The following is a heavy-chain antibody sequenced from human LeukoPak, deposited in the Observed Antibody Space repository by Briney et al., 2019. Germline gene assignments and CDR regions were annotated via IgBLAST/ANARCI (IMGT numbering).Heavy chain of an antibody. Sequence: PGGSLRLSCAASGLIFSNYWVTWARQAPAKGLEWVANIKQDGSEKYYVDSVKGRFTISRDNAKKSLYLQMNSLRAEDTAVYYCAAAGMDYWGQGTLVTVSS. CDR2: IKQDGSEK. J-gene: IGHJ4*02. D-gene: IGHD6-19*01. CDR1: GLIFSNYW. CDR3: AAAGMDY. V-gene: IGHV3-7*01.